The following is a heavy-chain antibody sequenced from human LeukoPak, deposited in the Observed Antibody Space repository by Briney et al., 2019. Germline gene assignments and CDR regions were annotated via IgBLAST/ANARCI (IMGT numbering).Heavy chain of an antibody. V-gene: IGHV1-2*02. CDR2: INPNSGGT. J-gene: IGHJ3*02. D-gene: IGHD4-17*01. Sequence: ASVKVSCKASGYTFTGYYMHWVRQAPGQGLEWMGWINPNSGGTNYAQKFQGRVTMTRDTSISTAYMELSRLRSDDTAVYYCARVAYRGMTTVTELRVEPAFDIWGQGTMVTVSS. CDR1: GYTFTGYY. CDR3: ARVAYRGMTTVTELRVEPAFDI.